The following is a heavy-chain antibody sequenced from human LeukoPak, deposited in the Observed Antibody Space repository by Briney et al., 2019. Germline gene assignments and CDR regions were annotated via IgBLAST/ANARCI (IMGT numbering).Heavy chain of an antibody. CDR3: ARGRYYGSGSYRAAPVYYMDV. Sequence: PSETLSLTCSVSGGSISSYSWSWIRQPPGKGLEWIGYIYYSGSANYNPSLKSRVTISIDTSQNQFSLKLSSVTAADTAVYYRARGRYYGSGSYRAAPVYYMDVWGKGTTVTVSS. J-gene: IGHJ6*03. V-gene: IGHV4-59*12. D-gene: IGHD3-10*01. CDR2: IYYSGSA. CDR1: GGSISSYS.